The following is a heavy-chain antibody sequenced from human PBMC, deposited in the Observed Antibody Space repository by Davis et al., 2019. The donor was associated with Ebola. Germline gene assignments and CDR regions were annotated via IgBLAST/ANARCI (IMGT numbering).Heavy chain of an antibody. CDR3: ARGGYSYGILYYYYGMDV. CDR2: ISGSGGST. Sequence: GESLKISCTDSVITFSSYAMTWVRQAPGKGLEWVSAISGSGGSTYYADSVKGRFTISRDNAKNTLYLQMNSLRAEDTAVYYCARGGYSYGILYYYYGMDVWGKGTTVTVSS. V-gene: IGHV3-23*01. D-gene: IGHD5-18*01. CDR1: VITFSSYA. J-gene: IGHJ6*04.